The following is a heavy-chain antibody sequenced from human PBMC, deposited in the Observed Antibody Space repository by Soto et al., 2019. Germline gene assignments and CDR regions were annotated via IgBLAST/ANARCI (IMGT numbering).Heavy chain of an antibody. CDR3: GRHGRRVY. J-gene: IGHJ4*02. V-gene: IGHV1-69*02. Sequence: QVQLVQSGAEVKKPGSSVKVSCKASGGTFSSYTISWVRQAPGQGLEWMGRIIPILGIANYAQKFQGRVTITADKSTSTAYMELSSLSYEDTAVYYCGRHGRRVYWGQGTLVTVSS. CDR1: GGTFSSYT. CDR2: IIPILGIA.